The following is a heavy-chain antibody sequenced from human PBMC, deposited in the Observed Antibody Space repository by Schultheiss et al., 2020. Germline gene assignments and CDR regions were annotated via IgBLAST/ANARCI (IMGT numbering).Heavy chain of an antibody. CDR1: GFTFSSYG. Sequence: GGSLRLSCAASGFTFSSYGMHWVRQAPGKGLEWVAFIRYDGSNKYYADSVKGRFTISRDNSKNTLYLQMNSLRAEDTAVYYCARDRGDSGPFDYWGQGTLVTVSS. J-gene: IGHJ4*02. V-gene: IGHV3-30*02. CDR3: ARDRGDSGPFDY. CDR2: IRYDGSNK. D-gene: IGHD4-17*01.